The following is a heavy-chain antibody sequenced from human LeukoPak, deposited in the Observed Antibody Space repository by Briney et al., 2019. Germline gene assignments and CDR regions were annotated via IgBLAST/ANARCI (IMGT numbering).Heavy chain of an antibody. J-gene: IGHJ6*02. Sequence: SETLSLTCTVSGGSISSYYWSWIRQPPGKGLEWIGYIYYSGSTNYNPSLKSRVTISVDTSKNQLSLKLSSVTAADTAVYYCASSLIVYGMDVWGQGTTVTVSS. D-gene: IGHD2-21*01. CDR3: ASSLIVYGMDV. CDR2: IYYSGST. V-gene: IGHV4-59*01. CDR1: GGSISSYY.